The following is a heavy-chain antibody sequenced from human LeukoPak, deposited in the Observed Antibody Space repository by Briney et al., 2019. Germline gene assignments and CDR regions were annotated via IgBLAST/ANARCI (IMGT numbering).Heavy chain of an antibody. V-gene: IGHV1-18*01. CDR1: GYTFTSYG. CDR3: ARKFPVGGDYVFEI. Sequence: GASVKVSCKASGYTFTSYGISWVRQAPGQGLEWMGWISAYNGNTNYAQKLQGRVTMTTDTSTSTAYMELRSLRSDDTAVYYCARKFPVGGDYVFEIWGQGTMVTVSS. CDR2: ISAYNGNT. D-gene: IGHD4-17*01. J-gene: IGHJ3*02.